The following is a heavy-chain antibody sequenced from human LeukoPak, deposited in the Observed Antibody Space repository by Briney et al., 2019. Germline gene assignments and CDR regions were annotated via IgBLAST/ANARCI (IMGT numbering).Heavy chain of an antibody. CDR3: AKDYSNVREFDY. V-gene: IGHV3-23*01. CDR1: GFTFISYA. J-gene: IGHJ4*02. D-gene: IGHD4-4*01. Sequence: GGSLRLSCSASGFTFISYAMSWVRQAPGKGLQGVSAISGSGGSTYYADSVKGRFTISRDNSKNTLYLQMNSLRAEDTAVYYCAKDYSNVREFDYWGQGTLVTVSS. CDR2: ISGSGGST.